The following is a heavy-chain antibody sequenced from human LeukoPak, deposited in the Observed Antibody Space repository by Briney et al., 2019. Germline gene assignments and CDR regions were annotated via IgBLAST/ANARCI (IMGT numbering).Heavy chain of an antibody. CDR3: ARRAGDYSHPYDY. CDR1: GFTVSGNS. Sequence: WGSLRLSCTVSGFTVSGNSMSWVRQAPGKGLEWVSFIYSGGNTHYSDSVKGRFTISRDNSKNTLYLQMNSLRAEDTAVYYCARRAGDYSHPYDYWGQGTLVTVSS. CDR2: IYSGGNT. D-gene: IGHD3-22*01. V-gene: IGHV3-53*01. J-gene: IGHJ4*02.